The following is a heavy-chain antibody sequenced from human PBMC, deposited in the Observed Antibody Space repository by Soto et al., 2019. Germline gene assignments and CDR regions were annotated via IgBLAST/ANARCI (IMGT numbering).Heavy chain of an antibody. Sequence: GASVKVSCKASGFTDYYIHWVRQAPGQGLEWMGWVNPIFGTANYAQKFQGRVTITADESTSTAYMELSSLRSEDTAVYYCARSGGNYCSSTSCYYYYYGIDVWGQGTTVTVYS. J-gene: IGHJ6*02. D-gene: IGHD2-2*01. CDR2: VNPIFGTA. CDR3: ARSGGNYCSSTSCYYYYYGIDV. CDR1: GFTDYY. V-gene: IGHV1-69*13.